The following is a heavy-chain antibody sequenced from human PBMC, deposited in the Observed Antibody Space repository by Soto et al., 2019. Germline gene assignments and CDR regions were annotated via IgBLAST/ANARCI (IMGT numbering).Heavy chain of an antibody. J-gene: IGHJ5*02. CDR2: ISTYNDNT. D-gene: IGHD2-2*01. CDR1: GYTFTSFG. V-gene: IGHV1-18*04. CDR3: ARSYSTIACFDP. Sequence: ASVKVSCKASGYTFTSFGISWVRQAPGQGLEWMGWISTYNDNTNYAQKVQGRVTMTTDTSTSTAYMELRSLRSDDTAVYYCARSYSTIACFDPWGQGTLVTVSS.